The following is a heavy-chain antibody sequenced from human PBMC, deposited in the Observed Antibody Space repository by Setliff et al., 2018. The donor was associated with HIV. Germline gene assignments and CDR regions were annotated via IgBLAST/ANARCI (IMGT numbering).Heavy chain of an antibody. Sequence: GASLKISCKGSGKSLSNYWINWVRQMPGKGLEWMGRIDPSDSYINYGPSFQGHVTISADKSTNTAFLQWSSLKASDSAMYYCSRGIAVAGHDFANTPGDIWGQGTMLTVAS. V-gene: IGHV5-10-1*01. CDR1: GKSLSNYW. CDR3: SRGIAVAGHDFANTPGDI. D-gene: IGHD6-19*01. CDR2: IDPSDSYI. J-gene: IGHJ3*02.